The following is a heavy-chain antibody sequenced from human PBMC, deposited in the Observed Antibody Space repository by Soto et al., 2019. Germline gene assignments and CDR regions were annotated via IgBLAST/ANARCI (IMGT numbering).Heavy chain of an antibody. V-gene: IGHV4-34*02. Sequence: QVQLQQGGAGLLKLSETLSLTCAVSGGSFNGYYWTWIRQPPGKGLEWIGEINHSGDTYYNPSLRSRVPMSLDTSMIQFSLKLSSATAADTAVYCCARGVAPPGKNWFDPWGQGSLVTVSS. CDR3: ARGVAPPGKNWFDP. CDR2: INHSGDT. D-gene: IGHD1-1*01. CDR1: GGSFNGYY. J-gene: IGHJ5*02.